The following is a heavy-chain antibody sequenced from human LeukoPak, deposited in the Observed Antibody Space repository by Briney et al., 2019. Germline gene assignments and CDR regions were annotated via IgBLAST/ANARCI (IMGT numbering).Heavy chain of an antibody. Sequence: PGGSLRLSCAASGFTFSSYSMNWIRQPPGKGLEWIGYISYSGSTKYNPSLKGRVTISADTSKNQFSLKLSSVTAADTAVYHCARGGGLWPRDWGQGTLVTVSS. V-gene: IGHV4-59*01. J-gene: IGHJ4*02. D-gene: IGHD5-18*01. CDR1: GFTFSSYS. CDR2: ISYSGST. CDR3: ARGGGLWPRD.